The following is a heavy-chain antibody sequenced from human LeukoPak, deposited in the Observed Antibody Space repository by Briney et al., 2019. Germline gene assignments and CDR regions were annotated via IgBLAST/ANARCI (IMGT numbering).Heavy chain of an antibody. J-gene: IGHJ4*02. CDR3: ARVGGTYYYDSSGFGDFDY. CDR2: ISAYNGNT. V-gene: IGHV1-18*01. Sequence: ASVKVSCKASGYTFTSYGISWVRQAPGQGLEWMGWISAYNGNTNYAQKLQGRVTMTTDTSTTTAYMELRSLRSDDTAVHYCARVGGTYYYDSSGFGDFDYWGQGTLVTVSS. D-gene: IGHD3-22*01. CDR1: GYTFTSYG.